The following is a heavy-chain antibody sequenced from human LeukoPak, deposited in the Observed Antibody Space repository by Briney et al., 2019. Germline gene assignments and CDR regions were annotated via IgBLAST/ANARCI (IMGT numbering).Heavy chain of an antibody. CDR2: ISGSGGST. D-gene: IGHD4-11*01. V-gene: IGHV3-23*01. Sequence: GGSLRLSCAASGLHFSGTAMSWVRQAPGKGLEWVSLISGSGGSTYYADSVKGRFTISRDNGKNTLSLQMSSLRAEDTALYYCAKERLTTTTFDSWGRGTLVTVSS. J-gene: IGHJ4*02. CDR1: GLHFSGTA. CDR3: AKERLTTTTFDS.